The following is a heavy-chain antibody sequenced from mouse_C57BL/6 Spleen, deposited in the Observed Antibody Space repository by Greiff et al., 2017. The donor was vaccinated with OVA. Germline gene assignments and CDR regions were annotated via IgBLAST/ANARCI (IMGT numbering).Heavy chain of an antibody. J-gene: IGHJ4*01. CDR1: GYSFTGYF. CDR2: INPYNGDT. Sequence: VQLKESGPELVKPGDSVKISCKASGYSFTGYFMNWVMQSHGKSLEWIGRINPYNGDTFYNQKFKGKATLTVDKSSSTAHMELRSLTSEDSAVYYCARSGITTVVAEAMDYWGQGTSVTVSS. CDR3: ARSGITTVVAEAMDY. V-gene: IGHV1-20*01. D-gene: IGHD1-1*01.